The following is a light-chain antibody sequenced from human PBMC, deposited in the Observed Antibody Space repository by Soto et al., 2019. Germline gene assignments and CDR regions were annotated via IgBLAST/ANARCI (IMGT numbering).Light chain of an antibody. V-gene: IGLV2-14*03. Sequence: QSALTQPASVSGAPGQSITISCTGTDRDVGVYDFVSWYQQHPGSAPKLMVYDVSNRPSGVSDRFSGSKSGNTASLTISGLQADDEADYYCSSYTTSSTRVFGGGTKLTVL. J-gene: IGLJ3*02. CDR1: DRDVGVYDF. CDR3: SSYTTSSTRV. CDR2: DVS.